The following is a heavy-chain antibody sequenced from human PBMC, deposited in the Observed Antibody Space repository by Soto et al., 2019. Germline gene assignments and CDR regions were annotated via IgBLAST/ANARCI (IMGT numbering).Heavy chain of an antibody. V-gene: IGHV3-48*02. CDR3: ARDIWGIAVAVHYYYSGMDF. J-gene: IGHJ6*02. Sequence: KVLEWVSYISSSSSTIYYGDSGKGRFNISRDNAKNSLYLQMNSLRDEDTAVYYCARDIWGIAVAVHYYYSGMDFRVHGTTVIV. CDR2: ISSSSSTI. D-gene: IGHD6-19*01.